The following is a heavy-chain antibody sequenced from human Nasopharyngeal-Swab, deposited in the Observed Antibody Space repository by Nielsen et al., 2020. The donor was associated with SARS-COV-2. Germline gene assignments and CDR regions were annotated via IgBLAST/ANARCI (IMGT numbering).Heavy chain of an antibody. CDR1: GFTFSSYW. Sequence: GESLNISCAAPGFTFSSYWMSWVRQAPGKGLEWVANIKQDGSEKYYVDSVKGRFTISRDNAKNSLYLQMNSLRAEDTAVYYCARKGSSRDGSYFDYWGQGTLVTVSS. V-gene: IGHV3-7*01. D-gene: IGHD3-10*01. J-gene: IGHJ4*02. CDR2: IKQDGSEK. CDR3: ARKGSSRDGSYFDY.